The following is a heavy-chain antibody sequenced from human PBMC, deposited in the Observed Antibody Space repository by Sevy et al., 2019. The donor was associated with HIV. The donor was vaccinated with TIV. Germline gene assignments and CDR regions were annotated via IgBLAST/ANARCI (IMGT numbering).Heavy chain of an antibody. Sequence: GGSLRLSCAASGFTFSSYAMSWVRQAPGKGLEWVSAISGSGGSTYYADSVKGRFTISRDNSKNRLYLQMNSLRAEDTAVYYCAKDPGQWLEKYFDYWGQGTLVTVSS. CDR2: ISGSGGST. D-gene: IGHD6-19*01. V-gene: IGHV3-23*01. CDR1: GFTFSSYA. J-gene: IGHJ4*02. CDR3: AKDPGQWLEKYFDY.